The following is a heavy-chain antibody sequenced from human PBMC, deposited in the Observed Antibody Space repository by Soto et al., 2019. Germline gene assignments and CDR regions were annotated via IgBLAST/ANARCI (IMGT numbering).Heavy chain of an antibody. D-gene: IGHD3-3*01. V-gene: IGHV4-39*01. CDR2: IYYSGST. Sequence: TLSLTCTVSGGSISSSSYYWGWIRQPPGKGLEWIGSIYYSGSTYYNPSLKSRVTISVDTSKNQFSLKLSSVTAADTAVYYCARLLLSGYYDFWSGSKNWFDPWGQGTLVTVSS. CDR1: GGSISSSSYY. CDR3: ARLLLSGYYDFWSGSKNWFDP. J-gene: IGHJ5*02.